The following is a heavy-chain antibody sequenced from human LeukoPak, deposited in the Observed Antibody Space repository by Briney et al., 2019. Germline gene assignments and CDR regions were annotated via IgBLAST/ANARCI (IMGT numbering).Heavy chain of an antibody. CDR1: GYTFAGYY. Sequence: GASVKVSCKTSGYTFAGYYMHWVRQAPGQGLEWMGWINPNSGGTNYAQKFQGRVTMTRDTSISTAYMELSRLRSDDTAVYYCARGKYSSGLIDYWGQGTRVTVSS. D-gene: IGHD6-19*01. CDR2: INPNSGGT. V-gene: IGHV1-2*02. J-gene: IGHJ4*02. CDR3: ARGKYSSGLIDY.